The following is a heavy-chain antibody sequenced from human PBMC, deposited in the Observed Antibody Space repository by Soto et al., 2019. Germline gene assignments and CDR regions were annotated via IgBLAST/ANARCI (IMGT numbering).Heavy chain of an antibody. CDR1: GYTFTSYG. J-gene: IGHJ4*02. CDR2: ISAYNGNT. CDR3: ARGLIVVVVAATTYFDY. V-gene: IGHV1-18*01. D-gene: IGHD2-15*01. Sequence: ASVKVSCKASGYTFTSYGISWVRQAPGQGLEWMGWISAYNGNTNYAQKLQGRVTMTTDTSTSTAYMELRSLRSDDTAVYYCARGLIVVVVAATTYFDYWGQGTLVTVSP.